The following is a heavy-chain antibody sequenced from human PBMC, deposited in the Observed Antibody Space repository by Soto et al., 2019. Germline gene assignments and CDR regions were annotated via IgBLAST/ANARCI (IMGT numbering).Heavy chain of an antibody. CDR3: ATTRGLAVGGSFDY. Sequence: SETLSLTCIVSGGAITRRSSYWAWIRQPPGKGLEWVGTFYDGNTYHNPSLRSRITIAVDTSKNQFSLKLNSVAAADTAFYYCATTRGLAVGGSFDYWGQGMLVTVSS. CDR2: FYDGNT. CDR1: GGAITRRSSY. V-gene: IGHV4-39*01. D-gene: IGHD3-10*01. J-gene: IGHJ4*02.